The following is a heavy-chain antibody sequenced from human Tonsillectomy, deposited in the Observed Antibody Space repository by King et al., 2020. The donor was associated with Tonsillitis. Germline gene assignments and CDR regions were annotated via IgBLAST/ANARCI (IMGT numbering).Heavy chain of an antibody. CDR2: MCGSGGCT. Sequence: VQLVESGGGFVQPGGSLGLSCAASVFPFSSYPMSWVRQAPGKGLNCVSTMCGSGGCTYYADSVKGRFTIARDNSKNTLYLQMKSLRAEDTAVYYCAKVRSYGWGDAFDIWGQGTMVTVSS. J-gene: IGHJ3*02. CDR1: VFPFSSYP. D-gene: IGHD5-18*01. CDR3: AKVRSYGWGDAFDI. V-gene: IGHV3-23*04.